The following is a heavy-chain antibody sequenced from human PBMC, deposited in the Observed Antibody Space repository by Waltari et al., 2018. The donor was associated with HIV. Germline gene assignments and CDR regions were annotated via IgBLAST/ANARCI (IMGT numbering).Heavy chain of an antibody. D-gene: IGHD2-15*01. V-gene: IGHV4-39*01. J-gene: IGHJ3*02. CDR2: IYYSGST. CDR3: ARPKSYCSGGSCYLDDFDI. CDR1: GGSISSSSYY. Sequence: QLQLKESGPGLVKPSETLSLTCTVSGGSISSSSYYWGWIRQPPGKGLEWIGSIYYSGSTYYNPSLKSRVTISVDTSKNQFSLKLSSVTAADTAVYYCARPKSYCSGGSCYLDDFDIWGQGTMVTVSS.